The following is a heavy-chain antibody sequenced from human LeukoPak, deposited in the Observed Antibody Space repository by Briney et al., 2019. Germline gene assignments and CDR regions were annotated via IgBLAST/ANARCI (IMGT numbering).Heavy chain of an antibody. CDR1: GFTFSSYA. D-gene: IGHD6-13*01. CDR3: AKNPDLRYSSSWYGY. J-gene: IGHJ4*02. CDR2: ISGSGGST. V-gene: IGHV3-23*01. Sequence: GGSLRLSCAASGFTFSSYAMSWVRQAPGKGLEWVSAISGSGGSTYYADSVKGRFTISRDNSKNTLYLQMNSLRAEDTAVYYCAKNPDLRYSSSWYGYRGQGTLVTVSS.